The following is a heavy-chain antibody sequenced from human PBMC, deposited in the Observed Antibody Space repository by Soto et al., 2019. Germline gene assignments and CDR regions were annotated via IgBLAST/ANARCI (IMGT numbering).Heavy chain of an antibody. CDR3: ARGRAMNYYDSSGYLDY. V-gene: IGHV4-59*01. CDR2: IYYSGST. Sequence: SETLSLTCTVSGGSISSYYWIWIRQPPGKGLEWIGYIYYSGSTNYNPSLKSRVTISVDTSKNQFSLKLSSVTAADTAVYYCARGRAMNYYDSSGYLDYWGQGTLVTVS. D-gene: IGHD3-22*01. J-gene: IGHJ4*02. CDR1: GGSISSYY.